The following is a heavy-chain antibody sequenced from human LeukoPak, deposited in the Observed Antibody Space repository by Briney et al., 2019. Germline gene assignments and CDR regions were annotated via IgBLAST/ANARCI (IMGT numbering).Heavy chain of an antibody. CDR2: ISSSGSTI. CDR3: ARASVNYYDSSGYWAFDY. J-gene: IGHJ4*02. D-gene: IGHD3-22*01. CDR1: GFTFSDYY. V-gene: IGHV3-11*04. Sequence: GGSLSLSCAASGFTFSDYYMSWIRQAPGKGLEWVSYISSSGSTIYYADSVKGRFTISRDNAKNSLYLQMNSLRAEDTAVYYCARASVNYYDSSGYWAFDYWGQGTLVTVSS.